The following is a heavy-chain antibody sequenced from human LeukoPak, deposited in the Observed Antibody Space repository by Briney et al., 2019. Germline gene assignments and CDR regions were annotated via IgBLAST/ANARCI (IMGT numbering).Heavy chain of an antibody. D-gene: IGHD3-16*01. J-gene: IGHJ3*02. Sequence: PSETLSLTCTVSGGSISSSSYYWGWIRQPPGKGLEWIGSIYYSGSTYYNPSLKSRVTISVDTSKNQFSLKLSSVTAADTAVYYCARSMIRAFDIWGQGTMVTVSS. CDR2: IYYSGST. V-gene: IGHV4-39*07. CDR1: GGSISSSSYY. CDR3: ARSMIRAFDI.